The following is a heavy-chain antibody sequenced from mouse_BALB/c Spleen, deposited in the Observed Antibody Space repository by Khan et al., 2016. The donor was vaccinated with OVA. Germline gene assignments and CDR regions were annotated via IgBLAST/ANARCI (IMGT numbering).Heavy chain of an antibody. J-gene: IGHJ4*01. CDR2: IWGDGST. V-gene: IGHV2-3*01. Sequence: QVQLKESGPGLVAPSQSLSITCTVSGFSLTNYGVRWVRQPPGKGLEWLAVIWGDGSTNYHSVLKSRLSISKDNSKSQVFLKLNSLQTGDTATYXCAGLEASDYAVDYWGQGTSVTVSS. CDR1: GFSLTNYG. D-gene: IGHD2-2*01. CDR3: AGLEASDYAVDY.